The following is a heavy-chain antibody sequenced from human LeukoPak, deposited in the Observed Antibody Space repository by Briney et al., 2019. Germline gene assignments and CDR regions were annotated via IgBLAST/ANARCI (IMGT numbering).Heavy chain of an antibody. CDR1: GYMFSNYA. CDR2: ISVDGTNQ. V-gene: IGHV3-30*04. CDR3: ARDFGY. J-gene: IGHJ4*02. D-gene: IGHD3-10*01. Sequence: GGSLRLSCAASGYMFSNYAMNWVRQSADKGLEWVAIISVDGTNQQYADSVKGRFTISRDNSNNMLFLQMRSLRREDTAVYYSARDFGYWGQGTLVTVSS.